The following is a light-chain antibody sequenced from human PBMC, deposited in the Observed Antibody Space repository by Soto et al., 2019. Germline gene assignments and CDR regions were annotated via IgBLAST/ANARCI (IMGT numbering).Light chain of an antibody. CDR1: QTVSNN. V-gene: IGKV3D-15*01. J-gene: IGKJ4*01. Sequence: EIWRTQSPATLSVSPGERATLSCRASQTVSNNLAWYQQRPGQAPRLLIYGASTRATDIPARFSGTGSGTEFTLTISSLQSEDLAVYHCQQYDGWPLTFGGGTKVDIK. CDR3: QQYDGWPLT. CDR2: GAS.